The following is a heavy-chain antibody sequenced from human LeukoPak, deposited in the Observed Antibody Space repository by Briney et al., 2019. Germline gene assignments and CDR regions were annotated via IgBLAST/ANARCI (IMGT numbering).Heavy chain of an antibody. CDR3: AKDHGYNPGYFDY. V-gene: IGHV3-23*01. Sequence: GSLRLSFAASGFTFSSYAMSWVRPAPGKGLEWVSAISGSGGSTYYADSVKGRFTISRDNSKNTLYLQMNSLRAEDTAVYYCAKDHGYNPGYFDYWGQGTLVTVSS. D-gene: IGHD5-24*01. J-gene: IGHJ4*02. CDR1: GFTFSSYA. CDR2: ISGSGGST.